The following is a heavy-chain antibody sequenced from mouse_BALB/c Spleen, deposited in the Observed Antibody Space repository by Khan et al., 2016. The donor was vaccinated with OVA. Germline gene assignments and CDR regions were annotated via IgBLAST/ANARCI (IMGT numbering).Heavy chain of an antibody. CDR3: ARMARK. Sequence: VQLEQSGAELVKSGASVKLSCTASGLTFTDNDMHWLKQRPGQGLEWIGYIDPLNGNTKFNPKFKGKATLTADKSSNTAYLQLSSLTSEDTAVYYCARMARKWGQGTTLTVSS. CDR1: GLTFTDND. V-gene: IGHV14-3*02. J-gene: IGHJ2*01. CDR2: IDPLNGNT.